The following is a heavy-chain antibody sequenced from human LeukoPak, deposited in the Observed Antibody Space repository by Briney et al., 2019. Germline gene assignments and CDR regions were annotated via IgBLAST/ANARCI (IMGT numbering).Heavy chain of an antibody. CDR3: ARHQDGYGDYFDF. J-gene: IGHJ4*02. V-gene: IGHV4-59*08. CDR2: IHSSGRT. CDR1: GGSISNSY. D-gene: IGHD5-24*01. Sequence: SETLSLTCSVSGGSISNSYWSWIRQPPGKGLDWIGYIHSSGRTKYDPSLESRVTISIDTSMNHFSLKVSSVTAPDTAVYYCARHQDGYGDYFDFWGQGILVTVSS.